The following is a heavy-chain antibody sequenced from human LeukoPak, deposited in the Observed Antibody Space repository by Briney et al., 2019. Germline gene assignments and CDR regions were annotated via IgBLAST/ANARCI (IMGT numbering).Heavy chain of an antibody. CDR3: ARRGGSWTFDI. CDR2: IDSSGST. V-gene: IGHV4-59*01. D-gene: IGHD6-13*01. Sequence: SETLSLTCTVSGGSISTYYWSWIRQPPGKGLEWIGYIDSSGSTNYNPSLKGRLTISLDTSKNQFSLKLRSVTAADTAVYYCARRGGSWTFDIWGRGTMVTVSS. CDR1: GGSISTYY. J-gene: IGHJ3*02.